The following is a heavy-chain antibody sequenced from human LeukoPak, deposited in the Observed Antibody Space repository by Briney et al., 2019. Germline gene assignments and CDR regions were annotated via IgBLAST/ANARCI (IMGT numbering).Heavy chain of an antibody. CDR2: ISGSADIT. CDR1: GFTFSTYA. J-gene: IGHJ3*02. D-gene: IGHD5-18*01. Sequence: GGSLRLSCAASGFTFSTYAMSWVRQAQGQGLDWVSGISGSADITSYTDSVKGRFSISRDNSTNTLYPQMNSLRADATAVYYCAKRLWDSKGLGPFDIWGQGTMVTVSS. CDR3: AKRLWDSKGLGPFDI. V-gene: IGHV3-23*01.